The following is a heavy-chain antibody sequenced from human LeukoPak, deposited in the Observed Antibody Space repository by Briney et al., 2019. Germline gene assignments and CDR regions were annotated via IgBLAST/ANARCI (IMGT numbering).Heavy chain of an antibody. Sequence: PGGSLRLSCAASGFTFSSYWMSWVRQAPGKGLEWVANIKQDGSEKYYVDSVKGRFTISRDNAKNSLYLQMNSLRAEDTAVYYCAGDKLVDYDFWSAMGYWGQGTLVTVSS. J-gene: IGHJ4*02. CDR2: IKQDGSEK. CDR1: GFTFSSYW. CDR3: AGDKLVDYDFWSAMGY. D-gene: IGHD3-3*01. V-gene: IGHV3-7*01.